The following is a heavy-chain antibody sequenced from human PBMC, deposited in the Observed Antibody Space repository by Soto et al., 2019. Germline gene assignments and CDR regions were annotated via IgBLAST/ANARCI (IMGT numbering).Heavy chain of an antibody. Sequence: QVQLQESGPGLVRSSQTLSLTCTVSGGSITNGDFSWTWIRQLPGRGLEWIGNVSYWGGVHSNPSLQSRFTISLYTSKSQFSMKLMSLTAADTAVYFCARGGTERSSSHKYGFDVWGQGTTVIVSS. CDR1: GGSITNGDFS. CDR2: VSYWGGV. D-gene: IGHD6-19*01. CDR3: ARGGTERSSSHKYGFDV. J-gene: IGHJ6*02. V-gene: IGHV4-31*03.